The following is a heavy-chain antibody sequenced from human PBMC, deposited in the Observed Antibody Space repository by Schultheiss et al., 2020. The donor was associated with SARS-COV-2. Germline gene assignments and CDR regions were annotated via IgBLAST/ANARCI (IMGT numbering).Heavy chain of an antibody. J-gene: IGHJ2*01. D-gene: IGHD6-19*01. V-gene: IGHV5-10-1*01. CDR1: GYSFTSYW. CDR2: IDPSDSYT. Sequence: GESLKISCKGSGYSFTSYWISWVRQMPGKGLEWMGRIDPSDSYTNYSPSFQGHVTISADKSISTAYLQWSSLKASDTAMYYCARGVTEQWLVRSVNYWYFDLGGRGTLVTVSS. CDR3: ARGVTEQWLVRSVNYWYFDL.